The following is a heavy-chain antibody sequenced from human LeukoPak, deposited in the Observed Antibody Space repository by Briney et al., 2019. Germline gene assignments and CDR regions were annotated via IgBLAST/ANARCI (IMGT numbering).Heavy chain of an antibody. V-gene: IGHV1-18*01. D-gene: IGHD3-22*01. CDR1: GYTFTSCG. Sequence: GASVKVSCKASGYTFTSCGISWVRQAPGQGLEWMGWISAYNGNTNYAQKLQGRVTMTTDTSTSTAYMELRSLRSDDTAVYYCARDQRMGYYDSSGYPRSSNWFDPWGQGTPVTVSS. CDR2: ISAYNGNT. J-gene: IGHJ5*02. CDR3: ARDQRMGYYDSSGYPRSSNWFDP.